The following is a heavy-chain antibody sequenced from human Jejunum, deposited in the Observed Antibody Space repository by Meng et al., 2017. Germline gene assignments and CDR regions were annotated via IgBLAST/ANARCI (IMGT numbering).Heavy chain of an antibody. CDR3: ARDFEALNGV. CDR1: GDSISSSYW. D-gene: IGHD2-8*01. J-gene: IGHJ1*01. V-gene: IGHV4-4*02. Sequence: QVKVEESGPGLGKPWGTLSLTCAVSGDSISSSYWWSWVRQSPGKGLEWIGEIYHSGTTNYNPSLKSRVTLSVDKSKNQFSLNLSSVTAADTAVYFCARDFEALNGVWGQGTLVTVAS. CDR2: IYHSGTT.